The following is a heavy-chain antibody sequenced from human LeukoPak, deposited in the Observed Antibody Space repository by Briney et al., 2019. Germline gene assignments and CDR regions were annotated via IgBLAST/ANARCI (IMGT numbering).Heavy chain of an antibody. CDR2: ISSSSSYI. CDR1: GFSFSSYT. D-gene: IGHD2-21*02. Sequence: PGGSLTLSCAASGFSFSSYTMNWVRQAPGKGLEWVSIISSSSSYIYYADSVKGRFTISRDNAKNALYLQMNSLRVEDTAVYYCARDGRCGGDCYASWAEGTLVTVSS. CDR3: ARDGRCGGDCYAS. V-gene: IGHV3-21*01. J-gene: IGHJ4*02.